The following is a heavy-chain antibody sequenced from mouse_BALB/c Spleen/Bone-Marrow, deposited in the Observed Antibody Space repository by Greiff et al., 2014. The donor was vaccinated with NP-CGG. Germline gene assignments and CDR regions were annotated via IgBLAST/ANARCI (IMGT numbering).Heavy chain of an antibody. Sequence: QVQLQQPGPGLVAPSQSLSITCTVSGFSLTDYGVNWVRQPLGKNLEWLGMIWGDGSTDYNSALKSRLSISKDNSQSQVFLKMNSLETDDTARYYCARDLYYYGFDYWGQGTTLTVSS. J-gene: IGHJ2*01. V-gene: IGHV2-6-7*01. CDR2: IWGDGST. CDR3: ARDLYYYGFDY. CDR1: GFSLTDYG. D-gene: IGHD1-1*01.